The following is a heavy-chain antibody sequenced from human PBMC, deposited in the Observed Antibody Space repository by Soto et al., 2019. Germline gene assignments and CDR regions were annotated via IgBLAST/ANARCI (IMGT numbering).Heavy chain of an antibody. CDR1: GFAFNTYS. J-gene: IGHJ4*02. Sequence: GGSLRLSCAASGFAFNTYSMHWVRQAPGRGLEWVAVISCDGSNKFYADSVKGRFTISRDNSENTLYLEMNSLRGEDTAVYYCAKVSPMGYCFHFWGQGALVTVSS. V-gene: IGHV3-30-3*01. CDR3: AKVSPMGYCFHF. CDR2: ISCDGSNK.